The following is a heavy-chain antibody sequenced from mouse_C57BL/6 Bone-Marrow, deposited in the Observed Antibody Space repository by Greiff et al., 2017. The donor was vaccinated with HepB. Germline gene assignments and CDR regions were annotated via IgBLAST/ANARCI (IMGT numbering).Heavy chain of an antibody. CDR1: GFTFSDYG. V-gene: IGHV5-17*01. Sequence: DVHLVESGGGLVKPGGSLKLSCAASGFTFSDYGMHWVRQAPEKGLEWVAYISSGSSTIYYADTVKGRFTISRDNAKNTLFLQMTSLRSEDTAMYYCARVGYLYAMDYWGQGTSVTVSS. CDR3: ARVGYLYAMDY. D-gene: IGHD2-2*01. CDR2: ISSGSSTI. J-gene: IGHJ4*01.